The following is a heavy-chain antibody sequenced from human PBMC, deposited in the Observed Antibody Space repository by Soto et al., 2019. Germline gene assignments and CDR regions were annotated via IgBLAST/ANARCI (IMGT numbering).Heavy chain of an antibody. D-gene: IGHD1-26*01. CDR3: GRGRSGQIVVFY. CDR2: IGPESGAT. CDR1: SYTFTGHY. J-gene: IGHJ4*02. Sequence: SVKVSFKASSYTFTGHYIHWVRQAPEQGPEWMGEIGPESGATRYAQRFQGRVTMTRDMSITTVYMELNNLSPDDTAVYYCGRGRSGQIVVFYWGQGAPVTVSS. V-gene: IGHV1-2*02.